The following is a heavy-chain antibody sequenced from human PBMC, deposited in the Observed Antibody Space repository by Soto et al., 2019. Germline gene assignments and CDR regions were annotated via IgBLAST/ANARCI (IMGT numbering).Heavy chain of an antibody. CDR2: ISPNSGDT. Sequence: QVQLVQSGAEVKKLGASVKVSCKASGYTFTAYYIHWVRQAPVQGLEWVGWISPNSGDTNYAQRFQGGVTMTGDTSVSTAYMDLTRLRSDDTVVYYWARGGYTYGYGLDYWGQGTLVTVSS. CDR3: ARGGYTYGYGLDY. CDR1: GYTFTAYY. J-gene: IGHJ4*02. D-gene: IGHD5-18*01. V-gene: IGHV1-2*02.